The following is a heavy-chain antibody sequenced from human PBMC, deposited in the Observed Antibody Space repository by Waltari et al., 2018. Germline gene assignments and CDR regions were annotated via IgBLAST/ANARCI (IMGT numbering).Heavy chain of an antibody. D-gene: IGHD6-13*01. CDR3: ARMARKTYSSPVAGRDYYYGMDV. V-gene: IGHV3-74*01. CDR1: GFTFSRYW. CDR2: INSDGSDT. J-gene: IGHJ6*02. Sequence: EEQLVESGGGLIQPGESLRVSCAVSGFTFSRYWMHWVRQGPGKGLVWVARINSDGSDTSYADSVKGRFTISRDNAKNTVYLQMKSLRVEDTAVYYCARMARKTYSSPVAGRDYYYGMDVWGLGTTVTVSS.